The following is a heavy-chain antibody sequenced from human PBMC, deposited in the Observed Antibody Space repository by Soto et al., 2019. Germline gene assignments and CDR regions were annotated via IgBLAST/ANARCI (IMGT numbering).Heavy chain of an antibody. V-gene: IGHV1-69*13. CDR2: IIPIFGTA. CDR1: GGTFSSYA. CDR3: ARDAAARPGWFDP. D-gene: IGHD6-6*01. Sequence: SVKVSCKASGGTFSSYAISWVRQAPGQGLEWMGGIIPIFGTANYAQKFQGRVTITADECTSTAYMELSSLRSEDTAVYYCARDAAARPGWFDPWGPGTMVTVSS. J-gene: IGHJ5*02.